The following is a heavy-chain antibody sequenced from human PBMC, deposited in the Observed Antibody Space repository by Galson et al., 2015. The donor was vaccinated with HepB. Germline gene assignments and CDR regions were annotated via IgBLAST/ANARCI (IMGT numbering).Heavy chain of an antibody. Sequence: SLRLSCAASGFTFDDYTMHWVRQAPGKGLEWASLISWDGVTTYYADSVKGRFTVSRDNSKHSLFLQMNSLSTQDTALYYCVKDLTYYYGSGISRAYGLDVWGQGTPVTVAS. D-gene: IGHD3-10*01. J-gene: IGHJ6*02. CDR3: VKDLTYYYGSGISRAYGLDV. CDR1: GFTFDDYT. CDR2: ISWDGVTT. V-gene: IGHV3-43*01.